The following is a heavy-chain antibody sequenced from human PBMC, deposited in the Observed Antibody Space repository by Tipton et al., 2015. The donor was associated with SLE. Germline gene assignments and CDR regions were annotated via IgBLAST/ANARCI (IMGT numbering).Heavy chain of an antibody. CDR1: GGSISSSSYY. V-gene: IGHV4-39*07. CDR3: ARGRLRGSSSWSRMDV. Sequence: TLSLTCTVSGGSISSSSYYWGWIRQPPGKGLEWIGSIYYSGSTYYNPSLKSRVTISVDTSKNQFSLKLSSVTAADTAVYYCARGRLRGSSSWSRMDVWGKGTTVTVSS. J-gene: IGHJ6*04. D-gene: IGHD6-13*01. CDR2: IYYSGST.